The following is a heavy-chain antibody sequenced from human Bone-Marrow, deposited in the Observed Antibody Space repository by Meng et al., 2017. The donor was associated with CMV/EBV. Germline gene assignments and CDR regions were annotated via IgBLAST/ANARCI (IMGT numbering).Heavy chain of an antibody. Sequence: GESLKISCAASGFTFSSYGMHWVRQAPGKGLEWVAVIWYDGSNKYYADSVKGRFTISRDNSKNTLYLQMNSLRAEDTAVYYCAKAYCSSTSCYSPHYGMDVWGQGTTVTFSS. J-gene: IGHJ6*02. V-gene: IGHV3-33*06. CDR2: IWYDGSNK. CDR1: GFTFSSYG. D-gene: IGHD2-2*01. CDR3: AKAYCSSTSCYSPHYGMDV.